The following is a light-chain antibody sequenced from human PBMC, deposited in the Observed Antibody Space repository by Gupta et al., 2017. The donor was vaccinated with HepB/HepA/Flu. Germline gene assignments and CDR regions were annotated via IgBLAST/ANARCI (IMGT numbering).Light chain of an antibody. CDR2: VNSDGSH. Sequence: QLVLTQSPSASASLGASVTLTCTLSSGHSSYAIAWHQQQPEKGPRYLMNVNSDGSHTKGDGIPDRFSGSSSGAARYLTISSLQAEDEADYYCQTWGSGIGYAFGTGTKVTVL. CDR3: QTWGSGIGYA. CDR1: SGHSSYA. J-gene: IGLJ1*01. V-gene: IGLV4-69*01.